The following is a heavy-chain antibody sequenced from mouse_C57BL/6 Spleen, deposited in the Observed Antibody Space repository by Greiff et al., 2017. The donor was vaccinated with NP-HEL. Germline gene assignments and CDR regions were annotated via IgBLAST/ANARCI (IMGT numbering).Heavy chain of an antibody. J-gene: IGHJ4*01. CDR3: ARSLPEAYAMDY. V-gene: IGHV1-50*01. Sequence: QVQLQQSGAELVKPGASVKLSCKASGYTFTSYWMQWVQQRPGQGLEWIGEIDPSVSYTNYNQKFKGKATLTVDTSSSTAYMQLSSLTSEDSAVYYCARSLPEAYAMDYWGQGTSVTVSS. CDR2: IDPSVSYT. CDR1: GYTFTSYW.